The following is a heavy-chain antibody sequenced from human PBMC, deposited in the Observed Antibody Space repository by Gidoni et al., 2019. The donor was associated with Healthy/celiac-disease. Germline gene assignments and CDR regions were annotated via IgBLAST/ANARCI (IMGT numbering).Heavy chain of an antibody. Sequence: QVQLVESGGGVVQPGRSLRLSCAASGFTFSSYARHWVRQAPGKGLEWVAVISYDGSNKYYADSVKGRFTISRDNSKNTLYLQMNSLRAEDTAVYYCARDGHGSGSYYIPYYYGMDVWGQGTTVTVSS. CDR2: ISYDGSNK. CDR3: ARDGHGSGSYYIPYYYGMDV. J-gene: IGHJ6*02. D-gene: IGHD3-10*01. CDR1: GFTFSSYA. V-gene: IGHV3-30-3*01.